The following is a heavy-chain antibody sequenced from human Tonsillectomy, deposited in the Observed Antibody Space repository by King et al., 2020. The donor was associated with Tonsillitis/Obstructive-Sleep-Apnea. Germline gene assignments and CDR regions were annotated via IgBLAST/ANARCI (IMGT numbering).Heavy chain of an antibody. D-gene: IGHD6-6*01. J-gene: IGHJ4*02. V-gene: IGHV4-31*03. CDR1: GGSISSGGYY. CDR3: ARDGHESSSPFSFDY. CDR2: IYIRGST. Sequence: VQLQESGPGLVKPSQTLSLTCTVSGGSISSGGYYWSWIRQHPGKGLEWIGYIYIRGSTYYNPSLKSRVTISVDTSKNQFSLKMRYVTAADRAVYYCARDGHESSSPFSFDYWGQGTLVTVSS.